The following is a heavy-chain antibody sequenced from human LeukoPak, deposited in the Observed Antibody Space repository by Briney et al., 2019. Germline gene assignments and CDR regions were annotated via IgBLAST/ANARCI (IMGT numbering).Heavy chain of an antibody. D-gene: IGHD4-11*01. J-gene: IGHJ4*02. Sequence: KASETLSLTCAVYGGSFSGYYWSWIRQPPGKGLEWIGEINHSGSTNYNPPLKSRVTISVDTSKNQFSLKLSSVTAADTAVCYCARGLSRGLPRRRDFDYWGQGTLVTVSS. CDR1: GGSFSGYY. CDR2: INHSGST. CDR3: ARGLSRGLPRRRDFDY. V-gene: IGHV4-34*01.